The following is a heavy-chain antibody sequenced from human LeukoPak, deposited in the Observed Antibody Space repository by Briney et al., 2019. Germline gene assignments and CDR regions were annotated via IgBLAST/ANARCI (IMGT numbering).Heavy chain of an antibody. CDR2: KYYSGNT. CDR3: ARGRSYGFDFDS. D-gene: IGHD5-18*01. V-gene: IGHV4-61*01. Sequence: SETPSLTCDVSGVSINTCCYYWTWIRQPPGKGLEWIGYKYYSGNTRYNSSLRSRLTISLDTSKNQFSLRLTSVTAADTAVYYCARGRSYGFDFDSWGPGTLVIVSS. J-gene: IGHJ4*02. CDR1: GVSINTCCYY.